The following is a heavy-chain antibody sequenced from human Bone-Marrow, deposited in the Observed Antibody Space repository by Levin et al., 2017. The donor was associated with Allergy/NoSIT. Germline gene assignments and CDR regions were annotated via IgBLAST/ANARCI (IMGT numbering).Heavy chain of an antibody. CDR1: GFAFTDTL. Sequence: GGSLRLSCVASGFAFTDTLMHWVRQAPGKGPEWVALLAYDGHYKEHADSVKGRFTISRDNSKNTLFLQMLSLRPDDTAIYYCAKDGPGAPHNFDYLGQGALVTVSS. J-gene: IGHJ4*02. CDR3: AKDGPGAPHNFDY. V-gene: IGHV3-30*18. CDR2: LAYDGHYK.